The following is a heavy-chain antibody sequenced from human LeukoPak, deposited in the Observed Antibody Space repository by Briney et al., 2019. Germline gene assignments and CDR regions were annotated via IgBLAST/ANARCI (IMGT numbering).Heavy chain of an antibody. V-gene: IGHV4-39*07. Sequence: SETLSLTCTVSGGSISSSSYYWGWIRQPPGKGLEWIGSIYYSGSTNYNPSLKSRVTISVDTSKNQFSLKLSSVTAADTAVYYCASSHSRYSSPDYWGQGTLVTVSS. D-gene: IGHD6-13*01. CDR3: ASSHSRYSSPDY. J-gene: IGHJ4*02. CDR2: IYYSGST. CDR1: GGSISSSSYY.